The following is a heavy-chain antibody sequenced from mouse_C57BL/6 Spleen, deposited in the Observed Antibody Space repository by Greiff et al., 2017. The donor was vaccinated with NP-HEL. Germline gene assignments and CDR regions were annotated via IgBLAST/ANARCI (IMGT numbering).Heavy chain of an antibody. CDR2: IDPSDSYT. J-gene: IGHJ4*01. D-gene: IGHD1-1*01. CDR3: AQSSYRARDY. Sequence: QVQLQQPGAELVMPGASVKLSCKASGYTFTSYWMHWVKQRPGQGLEWIGEIDPSDSYTNYNQKFKGKSTLTVDKSSSTAYMQLSSLTSEDSAVYYCAQSSYRARDYWGQGTSVTVSS. CDR1: GYTFTSYW. V-gene: IGHV1-69*01.